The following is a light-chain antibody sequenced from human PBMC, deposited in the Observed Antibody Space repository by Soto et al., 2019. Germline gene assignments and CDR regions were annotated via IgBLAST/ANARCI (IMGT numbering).Light chain of an antibody. CDR2: GNN. CDR3: HSYDNALSGSEV. J-gene: IGLJ3*02. CDR1: RSNIGAGYD. Sequence: QSVLTQPPSVSGAPGQRVTIPCTGSRSNIGAGYDVHWYQQLPGTAPKVVVYGNNNRPSGVPDRFSASKSGSSASLAITGLQAEDEADYYCHSYDNALSGSEVFRGGTKLTVL. V-gene: IGLV1-40*01.